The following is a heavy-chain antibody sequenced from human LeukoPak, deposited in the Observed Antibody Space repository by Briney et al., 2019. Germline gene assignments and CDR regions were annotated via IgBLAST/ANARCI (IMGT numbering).Heavy chain of an antibody. V-gene: IGHV1-69*04. CDR1: GGTFSSYA. Sequence: SVKVSCKASGGTFSSYAISWVRQAPGQGLEWMGRIIPIFGIANYAQKFQGRVTITADKSTSTAYMELSSLRAEDTAVYYCAKDRGDIVVVPAAIQPFDPWGQGTLVTVSS. J-gene: IGHJ5*02. D-gene: IGHD2-2*01. CDR2: IIPIFGIA. CDR3: AKDRGDIVVVPAAIQPFDP.